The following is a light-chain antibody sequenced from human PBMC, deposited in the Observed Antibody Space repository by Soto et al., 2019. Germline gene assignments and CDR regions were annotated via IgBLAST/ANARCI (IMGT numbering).Light chain of an antibody. V-gene: IGLV2-11*01. CDR2: DVN. Sequence: QSALTQPRSVSGTPGQSVTISCTGTSSDVGGYNYVSWYQQHPGKAPKLIIYDVNRRPSGVPDRFSGSKSGNTASLTISGLQAEDEADYYCCSYAGSYTYVFGTGTQVTVL. CDR3: CSYAGSYTYV. CDR1: SSDVGGYNY. J-gene: IGLJ1*01.